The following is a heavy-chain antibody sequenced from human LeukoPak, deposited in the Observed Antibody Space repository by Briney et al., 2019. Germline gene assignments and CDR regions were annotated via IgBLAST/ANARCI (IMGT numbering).Heavy chain of an antibody. CDR3: ARDFQAAAALDV. Sequence: SETLSLTCTVSGGSISSYYWSWIRQPPGKGLEWIGNIYYSGSTNYNPSLKSRVTISVDTSKNQFSLKLSSVTAADTAVYYCARDFQAAAALDVWGKGTTVTVSS. CDR1: GGSISSYY. J-gene: IGHJ6*04. CDR2: IYYSGST. V-gene: IGHV4-59*01. D-gene: IGHD6-13*01.